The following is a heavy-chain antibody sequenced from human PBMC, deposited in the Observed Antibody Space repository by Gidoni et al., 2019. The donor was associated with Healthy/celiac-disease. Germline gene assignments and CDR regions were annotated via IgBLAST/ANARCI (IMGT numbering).Heavy chain of an antibody. CDR2: IIPILGIA. CDR1: GGTFRSYT. D-gene: IGHD1-26*01. V-gene: IGHV1-69*02. Sequence: QVQLVQSGAEVKKPGSSVKVSCKASGGTFRSYTISWVRQAPGQGLEWVGRIIPILGIANYAQKFQGSVTITADKSTSTAYMELSSLRSEDTAVYYCARGSREPYYYYGMDVWGQGTTVTVSS. CDR3: ARGSREPYYYYGMDV. J-gene: IGHJ6*02.